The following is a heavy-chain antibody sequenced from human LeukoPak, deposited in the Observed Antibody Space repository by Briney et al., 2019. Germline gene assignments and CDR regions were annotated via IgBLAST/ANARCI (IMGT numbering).Heavy chain of an antibody. D-gene: IGHD3-22*01. CDR2: IYYSGST. J-gene: IGHJ4*02. CDR1: GGSISSYY. Sequence: SETLSLTCTVSGGSISSYYWGWIRQPPGKGLEWIGSIYYSGSTYYNPSLKSRVTISVDTSKNQFSLKLSSVTAADTAVYYCARGLGTEDYYDSSGYEVDYWGQGTLVTVSS. CDR3: ARGLGTEDYYDSSGYEVDY. V-gene: IGHV4-39*07.